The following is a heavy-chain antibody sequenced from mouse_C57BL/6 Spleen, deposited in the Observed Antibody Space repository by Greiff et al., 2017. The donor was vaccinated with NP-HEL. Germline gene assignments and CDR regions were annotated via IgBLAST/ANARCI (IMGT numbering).Heavy chain of an antibody. D-gene: IGHD4-1*01. CDR1: GYSITSGYY. V-gene: IGHV3-6*01. Sequence: EVKLQESGPGLVKPSQSLSLTCSVTGYSITSGYYWNWIRQFPGNKLEWMGYISYDGSNNYNPSLKNRISITRDTSKNQFFLKLNSVTTEDTATYYCARDRLLGYFDYWGQGTTLTVSS. J-gene: IGHJ2*01. CDR3: ARDRLLGYFDY. CDR2: ISYDGSN.